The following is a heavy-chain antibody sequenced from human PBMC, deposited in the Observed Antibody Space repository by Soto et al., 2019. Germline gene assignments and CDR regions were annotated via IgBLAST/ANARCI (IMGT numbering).Heavy chain of an antibody. J-gene: IGHJ6*02. V-gene: IGHV1-18*01. Sequence: QAQLVQSGAEVKKPGASVKVSCKASGYTFTSYGISWVRQAPGQGLEWMGWISAYNGNTNYAQKLQGRVTMTTDTSTSTGYMELRSLRSDDTAVYYCARYENDFWSGFYYYYGMDVWGQGTTVTVSS. CDR1: GYTFTSYG. CDR2: ISAYNGNT. CDR3: ARYENDFWSGFYYYYGMDV. D-gene: IGHD3-3*01.